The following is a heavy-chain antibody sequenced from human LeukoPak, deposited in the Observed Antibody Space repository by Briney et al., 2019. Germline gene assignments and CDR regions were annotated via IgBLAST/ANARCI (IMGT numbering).Heavy chain of an antibody. CDR2: IYYSGST. D-gene: IGHD2-15*01. CDR3: AREVQYQYCSGGSCYDDAFDI. Sequence: SETLSLTCTVSDGSISSYYWSWIRQPPGKGLEWIGYIYYSGSTNYNPSLKSRVTISVDTSKNQFSLKLSSVTAADTAVYYCAREVQYQYCSGGSCYDDAFDIWGQGTMVTVSS. V-gene: IGHV4-59*01. CDR1: DGSISSYY. J-gene: IGHJ3*02.